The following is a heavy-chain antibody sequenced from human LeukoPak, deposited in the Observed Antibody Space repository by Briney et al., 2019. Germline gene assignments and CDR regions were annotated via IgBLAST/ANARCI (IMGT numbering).Heavy chain of an antibody. Sequence: PGGSLRLSCAGSGFIFSSYAMSWVRQAPGKGLEWVSGISSRGDSTYYADSVRGRFTISRDNSKNTLYPQVNSLRAEDTALYYCAKSRNGYILNAFDVWGQGTTVTASS. V-gene: IGHV3-23*01. J-gene: IGHJ3*01. D-gene: IGHD5-18*01. CDR3: AKSRNGYILNAFDV. CDR2: ISSRGDST. CDR1: GFIFSSYA.